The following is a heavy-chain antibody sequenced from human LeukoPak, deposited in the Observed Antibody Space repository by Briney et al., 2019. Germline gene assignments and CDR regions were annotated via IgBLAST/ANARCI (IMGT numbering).Heavy chain of an antibody. CDR2: IFYSGST. Sequence: PSETLSLTCTVSGGSISTSNYYWGWIRQPPGKGLEWIGNIFYSGSTYYGPSLNSRLTISLDTSRNQFSLKLNSVTAADTAVYYCARDFSSPGYWGQGTLVTVSS. CDR3: ARDFSSPGY. CDR1: GGSISTSNYY. J-gene: IGHJ4*02. V-gene: IGHV4-39*07.